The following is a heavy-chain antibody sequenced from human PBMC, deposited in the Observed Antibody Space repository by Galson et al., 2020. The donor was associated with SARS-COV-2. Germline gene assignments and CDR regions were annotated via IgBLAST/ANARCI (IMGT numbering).Heavy chain of an antibody. CDR3: ARAVRGVIIKGFDWFDP. D-gene: IGHD3-10*01. CDR1: GGSISSGGYY. J-gene: IGHJ5*02. CDR2: IYYSGST. V-gene: IGHV4-31*03. Sequence: SETLSLTCTVSGGSISSGGYYWSWIRQHPGKGLEWIGYIYYSGSTYYNPSLKSRVTISVDTYKNQFSLKLSSVTAADTAVYYCARAVRGVIIKGFDWFDPWGQGTLVTVSS.